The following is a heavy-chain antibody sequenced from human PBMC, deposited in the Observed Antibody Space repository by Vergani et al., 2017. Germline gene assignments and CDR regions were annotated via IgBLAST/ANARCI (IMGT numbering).Heavy chain of an antibody. CDR2: MDYSGST. V-gene: IGHV4-39*01. CDR3: ASKRGACRAAYCHAYDF. D-gene: IGHD2-15*01. Sequence: QVQLQESGPGLVKSSQTLSLTCTVSGDSVISTDYHWGWIRQPPGKGLEWIGSMDYSGSTSYNPSLKSRISISFETPKNQFSLRLTSVTAADTAVYYCASKRGACRAAYCHAYDFWGPGTLVGVSS. CDR1: GDSVISTDYH. J-gene: IGHJ4*02.